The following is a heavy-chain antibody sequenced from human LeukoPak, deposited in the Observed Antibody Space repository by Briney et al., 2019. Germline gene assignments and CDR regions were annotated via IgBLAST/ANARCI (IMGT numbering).Heavy chain of an antibody. CDR2: VRADGTTK. Sequence: PGGSLRLSCVGSGLSVRDSEMNWVRQAPGKGLQWVAHVRADGTTKWYADSVRDRFNIARDNARNSVFLQMNSLTVDDSATYYCSRRFRDWGQGILVTVPS. CDR3: SRRFRD. V-gene: IGHV3-48*03. CDR1: GLSVRDSE. J-gene: IGHJ4*02.